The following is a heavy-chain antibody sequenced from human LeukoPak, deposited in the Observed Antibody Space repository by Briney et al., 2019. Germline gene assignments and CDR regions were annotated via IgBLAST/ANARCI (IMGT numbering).Heavy chain of an antibody. CDR1: GGSFSAYY. CDR2: INLSGST. CDR3: ASHGKAAITAAGTGGVDWFDP. D-gene: IGHD6-13*01. Sequence: PSETLSLTCAVYGGSFSAYYWSWIRQPPEKGLEWIGEINLSGSTNYNPSLKSRVTISVDTSKNQFSLKLSSVTAADTAVYYCASHGKAAITAAGTGGVDWFDPWGQGTLVTVSS. V-gene: IGHV4-34*01. J-gene: IGHJ5*02.